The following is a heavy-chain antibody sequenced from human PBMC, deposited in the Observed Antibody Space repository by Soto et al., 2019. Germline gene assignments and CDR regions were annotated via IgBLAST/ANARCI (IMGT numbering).Heavy chain of an antibody. V-gene: IGHV4-30-4*01. J-gene: IGHJ4*02. CDR2: MYYSGST. CDR1: GGSISSGDYY. D-gene: IGHD5-12*01. CDR3: ARWLGYGPHFDY. Sequence: QVQLQESGPGLVKPSQTLSLTCTVSGGSISSGDYYWSWIRQPPGKGLEWIGYMYYSGSTYYNPSLKRRVTISVDPSKNQFSLKLSSVTAADTAVYYCARWLGYGPHFDYWGQGTLVTVSS.